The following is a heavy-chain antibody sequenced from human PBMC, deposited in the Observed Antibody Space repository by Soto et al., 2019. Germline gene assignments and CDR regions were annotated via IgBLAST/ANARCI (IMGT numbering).Heavy chain of an antibody. CDR3: ARETFGRAYDFLH. Sequence: EVQLVESGGGLVQPGGSLRLSCAASGFTVSSFYMTWVRQAPGKGLQWVAVISSGGNTDYADSVKGRFTISRDNSKNTLSLEMNSLRAEDTAVYYCARETFGRAYDFLHGGQGTLVTVSS. J-gene: IGHJ4*02. V-gene: IGHV3-66*01. D-gene: IGHD3-3*01. CDR1: GFTVSSFY. CDR2: ISSGGNT.